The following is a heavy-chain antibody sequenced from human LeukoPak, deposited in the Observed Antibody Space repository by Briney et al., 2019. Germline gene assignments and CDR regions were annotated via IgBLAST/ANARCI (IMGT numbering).Heavy chain of an antibody. D-gene: IGHD6-13*01. CDR1: GFSFSSYA. Sequence: GGSLRLSCAASGFSFSSYAMSWVRQAPGKGLEWVSAISGSGGSTYYADSVKGRFTISRDNSKNTLYLQMNSLRAEDTAVYYCAKEVGDSSSWSDAFDIWGQGTMVTVSS. V-gene: IGHV3-23*01. J-gene: IGHJ3*02. CDR2: ISGSGGST. CDR3: AKEVGDSSSWSDAFDI.